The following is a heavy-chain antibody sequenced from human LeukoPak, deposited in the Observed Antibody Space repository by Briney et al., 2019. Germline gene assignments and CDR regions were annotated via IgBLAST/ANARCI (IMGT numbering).Heavy chain of an antibody. Sequence: ASVKVSCKASGYTFTSYYMHWVRQAPGQGLEWMGIINPSGGSTSYAQKFQGRVTMTRDMSTSTVFMELSSLRSEDTAVYYCAREAYSSGGLDAFDIWGQGTMVTVSS. CDR2: INPSGGST. D-gene: IGHD6-19*01. J-gene: IGHJ3*02. V-gene: IGHV1-46*01. CDR1: GYTFTSYY. CDR3: AREAYSSGGLDAFDI.